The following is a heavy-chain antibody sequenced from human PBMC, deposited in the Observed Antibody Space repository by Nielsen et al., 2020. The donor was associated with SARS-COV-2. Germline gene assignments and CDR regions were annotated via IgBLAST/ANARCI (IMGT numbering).Heavy chain of an antibody. D-gene: IGHD3-22*01. CDR3: ARGVRPYYYDTYFDY. Sequence: GGSLRLSCKGSGYSFTSYWIGWVRQMPGKGLEWMGFIYPGDSDTRYSPSFQGQVTSPADTSISTAYLQWSSLKASDTAMYYCARGVRPYYYDTYFDYWGQGTLVTVSS. CDR1: GYSFTSYW. J-gene: IGHJ4*02. V-gene: IGHV5-51*01. CDR2: IYPGDSDT.